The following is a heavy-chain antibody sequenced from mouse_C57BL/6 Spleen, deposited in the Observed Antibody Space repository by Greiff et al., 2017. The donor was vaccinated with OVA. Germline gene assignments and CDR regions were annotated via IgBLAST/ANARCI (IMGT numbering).Heavy chain of an antibody. D-gene: IGHD1-1*01. CDR2: ISSGGSYT. CDR1: GFTFSSYG. J-gene: IGHJ3*01. CDR3: ASTTVVATDWFAY. Sequence: EVKLVESGGDLVKPGGSLKLSCAASGFTFSSYGMSWVRQTPDKRLEWVATISSGGSYTYYPDSVKGRFTISRDNAKNTLYLQMSSLKSEDTAMYYCASTTVVATDWFAYWGQGTLVTVSA. V-gene: IGHV5-6*01.